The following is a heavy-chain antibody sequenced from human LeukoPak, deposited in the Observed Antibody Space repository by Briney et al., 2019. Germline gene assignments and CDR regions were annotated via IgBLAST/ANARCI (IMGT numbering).Heavy chain of an antibody. CDR3: VKLRTGTATNFDY. CDR1: GFTFSSYA. Sequence: GGSLRLSCAASGFTFSSYAMSWVRQAPGKGLEWVSAISGSGGSTYYADSVKGRFTISRDNSKNTLYLQMNSLRAEDTAIYYCVKLRTGTATNFDYWGQGTLVTVSS. V-gene: IGHV3-23*01. CDR2: ISGSGGST. D-gene: IGHD1-1*01. J-gene: IGHJ4*02.